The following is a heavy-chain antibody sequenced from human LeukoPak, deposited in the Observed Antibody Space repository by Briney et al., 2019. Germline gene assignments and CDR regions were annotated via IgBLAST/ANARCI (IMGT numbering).Heavy chain of an antibody. Sequence: SVKVSCKASGGTFSSYPLSWVRQAPGQGLEWMGGIVPMFGTSSCAQKFQGRVTITADESTSIAYMELRSLRSDDTAVYYCALRRYSSGWYVGDVGDYWGQGTLVTVSS. CDR3: ALRRYSSGWYVGDVGDY. V-gene: IGHV1-69*13. CDR2: IVPMFGTS. CDR1: GGTFSSYP. J-gene: IGHJ4*02. D-gene: IGHD6-19*01.